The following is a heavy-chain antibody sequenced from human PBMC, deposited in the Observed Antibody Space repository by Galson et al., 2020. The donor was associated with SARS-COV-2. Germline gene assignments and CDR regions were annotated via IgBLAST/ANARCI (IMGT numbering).Heavy chain of an antibody. V-gene: IGHV4-4*07. CDR1: GGSISSYY. D-gene: IGHD5-18*01. J-gene: IGHJ4*02. CDR2: IYTSGST. Sequence: SQTLSLTCTVSGGSISSYYWSWIRQPAGKGLEWIGRIYTSGSTNYNPSLKSRVTMSVDTSKNQFSLKLSSVTAADTAVYYCAREEGYSAEGNFDYWGQGTLVTVSS. CDR3: AREEGYSAEGNFDY.